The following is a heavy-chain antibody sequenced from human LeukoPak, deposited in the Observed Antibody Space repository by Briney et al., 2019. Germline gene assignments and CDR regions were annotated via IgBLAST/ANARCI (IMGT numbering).Heavy chain of an antibody. CDR1: GYTLAELS. CDR3: ARMDYYGSGNPNWFDP. V-gene: IGHV1-24*01. CDR2: FDPEDGET. D-gene: IGHD3-10*01. J-gene: IGHJ5*02. Sequence: ASVKVSCMVSGYTLAELSMHWVRQAPGKGLEWMGGFDPEDGETIYAQKFQGRVTMTRNTSISTAYMELSSLRSENTAVYFCARMDYYGSGNPNWFDPWGQGTLVTVFS.